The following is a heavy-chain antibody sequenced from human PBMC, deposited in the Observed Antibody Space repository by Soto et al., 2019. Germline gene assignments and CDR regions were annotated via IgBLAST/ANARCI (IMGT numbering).Heavy chain of an antibody. V-gene: IGHV3-23*01. CDR3: ANLAAARLVELDY. CDR2: ISGSGGST. D-gene: IGHD6-13*01. J-gene: IGHJ4*02. CDR1: GFPFSSYA. Sequence: GGSLRLSCAASGFPFSSYAMSWVRQAPGKGLEWVSAISGSGGSTYYADSVKGRFTISRDNSKNTLYLQMNSLRAEDTAVYYCANLAAARLVELDYWGQGTLVTVSS.